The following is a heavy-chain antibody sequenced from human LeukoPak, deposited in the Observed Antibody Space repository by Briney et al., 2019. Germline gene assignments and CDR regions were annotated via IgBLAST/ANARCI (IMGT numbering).Heavy chain of an antibody. D-gene: IGHD3-9*01. Sequence: ASVKVSCKASGYTFTSYAMHWVRQAPGQRLEWMGWINAGNGNTKYSQKFQGRVTITRDTSASTAYMELGSLRSEDTAVYYCARPDYDILTGAPYYYYGMDVWGQGTTVTVSS. J-gene: IGHJ6*02. CDR1: GYTFTSYA. CDR3: ARPDYDILTGAPYYYYGMDV. V-gene: IGHV1-3*01. CDR2: INAGNGNT.